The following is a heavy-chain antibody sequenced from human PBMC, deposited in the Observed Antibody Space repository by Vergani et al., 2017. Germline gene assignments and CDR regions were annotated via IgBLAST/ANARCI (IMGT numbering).Heavy chain of an antibody. V-gene: IGHV3-33*01. Sequence: VQLEESGGGVVQPGRSLRLSCAGSGFTLSSPAMHWVRQAPGKGLEWVAFIWYDGSKESYADSVKVRFTISRDNSKNTLYLQMNNLRAADTAVYNCARSGYGAHGICDSTYYYYMDVWGKGTAVTVSS. D-gene: IGHD2-8*01. CDR3: ARSGYGAHGICDSTYYYYMDV. CDR2: IWYDGSKE. CDR1: GFTLSSPA. J-gene: IGHJ6*03.